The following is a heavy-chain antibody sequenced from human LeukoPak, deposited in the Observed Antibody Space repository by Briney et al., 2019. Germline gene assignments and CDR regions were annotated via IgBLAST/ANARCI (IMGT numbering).Heavy chain of an antibody. CDR2: ISGSSRST. CDR3: AKDRLCSSTTCYDSFDI. J-gene: IGHJ3*02. V-gene: IGHV3-23*01. D-gene: IGHD2-2*01. Sequence: PGGSLRLSCAASGFTFHNNGMSWVRQAPGKGLEWVSAISGSSRSTYHAESVKGRFTISRDNSKNTLYLQMNSLRAEDTAVYYCAKDRLCSSTTCYDSFDIWGQGTMVTVSS. CDR1: GFTFHNNG.